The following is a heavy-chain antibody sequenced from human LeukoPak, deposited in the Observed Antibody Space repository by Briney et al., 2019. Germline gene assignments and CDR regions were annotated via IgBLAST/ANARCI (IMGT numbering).Heavy chain of an antibody. CDR1: GGSISSSSYY. J-gene: IGHJ4*02. CDR2: IYYSGST. Sequence: SETLSLTCTVSGGSISSSSYYWGWIRQPPGKGLEWIGSIYYSGSTYYNPSLKSRVTISVDTSKNQFSLKLSSVTAADTAVYYCARLSEYSSSSGDYWGPGTLVTVSS. V-gene: IGHV4-39*01. CDR3: ARLSEYSSSSGDY. D-gene: IGHD6-6*01.